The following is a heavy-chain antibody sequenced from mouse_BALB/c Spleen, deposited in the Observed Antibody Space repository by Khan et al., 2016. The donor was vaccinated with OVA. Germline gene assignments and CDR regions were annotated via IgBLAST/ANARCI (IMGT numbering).Heavy chain of an antibody. CDR3: ARSVYYAYAYAMDY. D-gene: IGHD2-2*01. J-gene: IGHJ4*01. CDR1: DYSITSDYA. V-gene: IGHV3-2*02. Sequence: EVQLQESGPGLVKPSQSLSITCTVTDYSITSDYAWNWIRQFPGNKLEWMGYISYSGSTSYHPSLKSRISFTRDTSKNQFFLQLNSVTPEDTATYYCARSVYYAYAYAMDYWGQGTSVTVSS. CDR2: ISYSGST.